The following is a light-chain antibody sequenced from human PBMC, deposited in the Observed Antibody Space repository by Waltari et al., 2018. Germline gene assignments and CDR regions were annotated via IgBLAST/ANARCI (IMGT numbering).Light chain of an antibody. J-gene: IGKJ2*01. CDR3: QQSQGVPFT. CDR2: SAS. Sequence: DIQMTQSPSSLSASVGDRVTITCRASQSISTYLNWYQQESGKAPKLLIYSASSLQSGVPSRFTGSGSGTHFTLTISSLQPEDIATYSCQQSQGVPFTFGQGTKVDIK. CDR1: QSISTY. V-gene: IGKV1-39*01.